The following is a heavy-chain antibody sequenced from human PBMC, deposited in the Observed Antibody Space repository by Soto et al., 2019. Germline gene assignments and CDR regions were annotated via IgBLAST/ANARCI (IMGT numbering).Heavy chain of an antibody. CDR1: GGSFSGYY. CDR2: INHSGST. CDR3: AREPPAAITGVFLYNWFDP. J-gene: IGHJ5*02. V-gene: IGHV4-34*01. Sequence: SETLSLTCAVYGGSFSGYYWSWIRQPPGKGLEWIGEINHSGSTNYNPSLKSRVTISVDTSKNQFSLKLSPVTAADTAVYYCAREPPAAITGVFLYNWFDPWGQGTLVTVSS. D-gene: IGHD2-2*02.